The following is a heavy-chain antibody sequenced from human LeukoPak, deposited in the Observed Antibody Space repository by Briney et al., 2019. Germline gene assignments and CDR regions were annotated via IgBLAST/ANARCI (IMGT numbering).Heavy chain of an antibody. V-gene: IGHV3-53*01. CDR3: ARGEDYGDCFDY. D-gene: IGHD4-17*01. CDR2: VYSGGST. J-gene: IGHJ4*02. CDR1: GFTVSSNY. Sequence: PGGSLRLSCAVSGFTVSSNYMNWVRQAPGKGLEWVSVVYSGGSTYCADSVRGRFTISRDNSKNTLYLQMNSLRAEDTAVYYCARGEDYGDCFDYWGQGTLVTVSS.